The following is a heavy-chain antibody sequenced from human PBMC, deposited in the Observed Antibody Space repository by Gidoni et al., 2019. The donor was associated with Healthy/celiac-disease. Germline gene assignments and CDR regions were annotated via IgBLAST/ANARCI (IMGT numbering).Heavy chain of an antibody. Sequence: QVQLQQWGAGTLKPSEVPSPSRAVYGGPFSGTYWHWIRQPPGKGLEWMEEINHSGITNYNPTLKSRDPISVDTSKTQFSLKLSSVTAADTAVYYCARGRRRAGSVSYLIWRWFDPWGQGTLVTVSS. V-gene: IGHV4-34*01. CDR2: INHSGIT. CDR1: GGPFSGTY. J-gene: IGHJ5*02. CDR3: ARGRRRAGSVSYLIWRWFDP. D-gene: IGHD3-10*01.